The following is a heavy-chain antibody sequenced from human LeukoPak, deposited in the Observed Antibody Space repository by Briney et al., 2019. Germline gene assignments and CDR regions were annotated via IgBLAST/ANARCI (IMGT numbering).Heavy chain of an antibody. Sequence: SETLSLTCAVYGGSFSGYYWSWIRQPPGKGLEWIGEINHSGSTNYIPSLKSRLTISVDTSKNQFSLKLSSVTAADTAVYYCARRGPSYYYYYMDVWGKGTTVTISS. V-gene: IGHV4-34*01. J-gene: IGHJ6*03. CDR2: INHSGST. CDR1: GGSFSGYY. CDR3: ARRGPSYYYYYMDV.